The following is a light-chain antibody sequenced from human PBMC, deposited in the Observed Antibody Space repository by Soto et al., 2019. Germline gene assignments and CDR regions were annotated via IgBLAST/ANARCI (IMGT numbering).Light chain of an antibody. CDR1: SSDVGGYKY. CDR2: DVS. J-gene: IGLJ1*01. V-gene: IGLV2-14*01. CDR3: SSYTSSSPYV. Sequence: QSALTQPASVSGSPGQSITISCTGTSSDVGGYKYVSWYQQHPGKAPKLMIHDVSNRPSGVSNRFSGSKSGNTASLTISGLQAEDEADYYCSSYTSSSPYVFGTGTKVTVL.